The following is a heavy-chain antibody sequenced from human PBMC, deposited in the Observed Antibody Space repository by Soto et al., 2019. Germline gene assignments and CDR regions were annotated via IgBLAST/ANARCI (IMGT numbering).Heavy chain of an antibody. Sequence: QVQLVESGGGVVQPGRSLRLSCAASGFTFSSYGMHWVRQAPGKGLEWVAVIWYDGSNKYYSDSVKGRFTISRDNSNNRLYLQMNSLRDEDTVVYYCARGGYSSGWYGEDYFDYWGQGTLVTVSS. CDR3: ARGGYSSGWYGEDYFDY. V-gene: IGHV3-33*01. J-gene: IGHJ4*02. CDR2: IWYDGSNK. CDR1: GFTFSSYG. D-gene: IGHD6-19*01.